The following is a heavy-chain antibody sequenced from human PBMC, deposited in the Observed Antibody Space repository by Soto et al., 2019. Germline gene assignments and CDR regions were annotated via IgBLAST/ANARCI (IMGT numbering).Heavy chain of an antibody. Sequence: GGSLRLSCAASGFTFSSYEMNWVRPAPGKGLEWVSYISSSGSTIYYADSVKGRFTISRDNAKNSLYLQMNSLRAEDTAVYYCARGGYNWNDYYYYYMDVSGKGTTVTVSS. D-gene: IGHD1-1*01. CDR2: ISSSGSTI. CDR3: ARGGYNWNDYYYYYMDV. CDR1: GFTFSSYE. V-gene: IGHV3-48*03. J-gene: IGHJ6*03.